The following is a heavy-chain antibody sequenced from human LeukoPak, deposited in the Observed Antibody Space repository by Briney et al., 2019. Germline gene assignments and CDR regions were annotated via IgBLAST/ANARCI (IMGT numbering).Heavy chain of an antibody. J-gene: IGHJ2*01. CDR1: GGSSSSYY. V-gene: IGHV4-59*12. CDR2: IYYSGST. CDR3: ARGPYDFWSGYSYWYFDL. D-gene: IGHD3-3*01. Sequence: SDTLSLTCTVSGGSSSSYYWSWIRQPPGKGLEWIGYIYYSGSTNYNPSLKSRATISVDTSKNQFSLKLGSVTAADTAVYYCARGPYDFWSGYSYWYFDLWGRGTLVTVSS.